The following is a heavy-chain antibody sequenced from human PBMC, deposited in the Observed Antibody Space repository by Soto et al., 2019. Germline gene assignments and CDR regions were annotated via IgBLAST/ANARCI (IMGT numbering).Heavy chain of an antibody. CDR3: ARGYCSSTSCYFTRYYFDY. CDR2: IYYSGST. CDR1: GGSISSGDYY. Sequence: PSETLSLTCTVSGGSISSGDYYWSWIRQPPGKGLEWIGYIYYSGSTYYNPSLKSRVTISVDTSKNQFSLKLSSVTAADTAVYYCARGYCSSTSCYFTRYYFDYWGQGTLVTVSS. J-gene: IGHJ4*02. V-gene: IGHV4-30-4*01. D-gene: IGHD2-2*01.